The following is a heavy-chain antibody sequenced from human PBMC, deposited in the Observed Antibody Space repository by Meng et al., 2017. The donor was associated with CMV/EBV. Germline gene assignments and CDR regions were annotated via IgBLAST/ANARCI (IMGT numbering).Heavy chain of an antibody. CDR2: INSDGSST. V-gene: IGHV3-74*01. CDR3: ARDRVATTSYYYYGMDV. Sequence: LTRAASGVTFRSYWMHWVRQAPGKGRVWGSRINSDGSSTSYAASVKGRFTISRDNAKNTLYLQMNSLRAEDTAVYYCARDRVATTSYYYYGMDVWGQGTTVTVSS. J-gene: IGHJ6*02. D-gene: IGHD5-24*01. CDR1: GVTFRSYW.